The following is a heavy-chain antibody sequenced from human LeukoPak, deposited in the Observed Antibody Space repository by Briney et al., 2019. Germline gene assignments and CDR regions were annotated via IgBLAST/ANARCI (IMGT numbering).Heavy chain of an antibody. CDR1: GGSISSYY. D-gene: IGHD3-22*01. CDR3: ARLGGYLNWFDP. V-gene: IGHV4-4*09. J-gene: IGHJ5*02. Sequence: SETLSLTRTVSGGSISSYYWSWIRQPPGKGLEWIGYIYTSGSTNYNPSLKSRVTISVDTSKNQFSLKLSSVTAADTAVYYCARLGGYLNWFDPWGQGTLVTVSS. CDR2: IYTSGST.